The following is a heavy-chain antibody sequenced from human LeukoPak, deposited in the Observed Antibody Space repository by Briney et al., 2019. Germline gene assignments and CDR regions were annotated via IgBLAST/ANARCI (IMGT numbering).Heavy chain of an antibody. Sequence: ASVKVSCKASGYTFTGYYMHWVRQAPGQGLEWMGWINPNSGGTNYAQKFQGRVTMTRDTFISTAYMELSRLRSDDTAVYYCARVLRYSRRFDPWGQGTLVTVSS. CDR3: ARVLRYSRRFDP. V-gene: IGHV1-2*02. CDR1: GYTFTGYY. D-gene: IGHD3-9*01. CDR2: INPNSGGT. J-gene: IGHJ5*02.